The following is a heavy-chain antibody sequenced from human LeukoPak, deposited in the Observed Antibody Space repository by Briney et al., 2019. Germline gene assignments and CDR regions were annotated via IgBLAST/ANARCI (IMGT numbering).Heavy chain of an antibody. Sequence: PSESLSLTCTASGGSISSYYWSWIRQPPGKGLEWIGYIYYSGSTNYSPSLKSRLTISVDTSKNQFSLKLSSVTAADTAVYYCARTYGSSGLGYFDLWGRGTMAAVSS. CDR3: ARTYGSSGLGYFDL. CDR1: GGSISSYY. CDR2: IYYSGST. V-gene: IGHV4-59*01. D-gene: IGHD6-13*01. J-gene: IGHJ2*01.